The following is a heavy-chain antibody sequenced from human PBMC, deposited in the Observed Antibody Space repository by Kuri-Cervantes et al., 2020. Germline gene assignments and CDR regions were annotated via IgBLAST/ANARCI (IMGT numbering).Heavy chain of an antibody. V-gene: IGHV4-34*01. CDR3: ARGRGRGAWSGSLMDV. D-gene: IGHD3-3*01. Sequence: GSLRLSCAASGFTFSSYAMSWVRQAPGKGLEWIGSIYHSGSTNYNPSLKSRVTISVDTSKNQFSLKLSSVTAADTAVYYCARGRGRGAWSGSLMDVWGKGTTVTVSS. CDR2: IYHSGST. J-gene: IGHJ6*03. CDR1: GFTFSSYA.